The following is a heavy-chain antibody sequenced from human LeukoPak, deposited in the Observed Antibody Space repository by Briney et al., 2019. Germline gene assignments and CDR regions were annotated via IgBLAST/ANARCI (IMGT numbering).Heavy chain of an antibody. CDR1: GYSFTSYW. CDR2: IYPGDSDT. CDR3: ARVEYSYAKDSYMDV. V-gene: IGHV5-51*01. Sequence: GESLKISCKGSGYSFTSYWIGWVRQKPGKGLEWMGIIYPGDSDTRYSPSFQGQVTISADKSISTAYLQWSSLKASDTAMYYCARVEYSYAKDSYMDVWGKGTTVTVSS. D-gene: IGHD5-18*01. J-gene: IGHJ6*03.